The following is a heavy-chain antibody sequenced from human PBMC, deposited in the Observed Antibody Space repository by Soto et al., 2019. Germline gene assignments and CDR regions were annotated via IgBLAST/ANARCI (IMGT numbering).Heavy chain of an antibody. J-gene: IGHJ6*02. CDR3: TTVILHYDFWSCYPPADDYRKVV. CDR1: GFTFSNAW. CDR2: IKSKTDGGTT. Sequence: PGGSLRLSCAASGFTFSNAWMNWVRQAPGKGLEWVGRIKSKTDGGTTDYAAPVKGRFTISRDDSKNTLYLQMNSLKTEDTAVYYCTTVILHYDFWSCYPPADDYRKVVCGQG. V-gene: IGHV3-15*07. D-gene: IGHD3-3*01.